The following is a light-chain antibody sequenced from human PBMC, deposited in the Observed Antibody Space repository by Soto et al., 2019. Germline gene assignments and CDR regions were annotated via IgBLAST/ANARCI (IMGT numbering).Light chain of an antibody. V-gene: IGKV1-39*01. Sequence: DIQMTQAPSSLSASVGDRVTITCRASQSISSYLNWYQQKPGKAPKLLIYTASNLQSGVPSRFGGSGSGTDFTLTISSLQPEDFATYYCQQSYTIPLTFGGGTKVDIK. CDR3: QQSYTIPLT. CDR2: TAS. J-gene: IGKJ4*01. CDR1: QSISSY.